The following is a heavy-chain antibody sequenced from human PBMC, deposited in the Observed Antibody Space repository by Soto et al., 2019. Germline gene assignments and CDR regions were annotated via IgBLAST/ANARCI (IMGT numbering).Heavy chain of an antibody. J-gene: IGHJ3*02. CDR2: IKQDGSEK. V-gene: IGHV3-7*01. CDR3: ARAPYYYDSSGEAAFDI. Sequence: SGFTVSSDYMSWVRQAPGKGLEWVANIKQDGSEKYYVDSVKGRFTISRDNAKNSLYLQMNSLRAEDTAVYYCARAPYYYDSSGEAAFDIWGQGTMVTVSS. CDR1: GFTVSSDY. D-gene: IGHD3-22*01.